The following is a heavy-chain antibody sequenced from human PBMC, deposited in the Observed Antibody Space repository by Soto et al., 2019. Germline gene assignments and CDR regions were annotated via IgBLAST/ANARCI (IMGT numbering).Heavy chain of an antibody. J-gene: IGHJ3*02. CDR2: IYSGGST. V-gene: IGHV3-66*01. CDR3: ASYCGGGGCYSYALDI. CDR1: GFTVSSNY. D-gene: IGHD2-15*01. Sequence: EVQLVESGGGLVQPGGSLRLSCAASGFTVSSNYMSWVRQAPGKGLEWVSVIYSGGSTYYADSVKGRFTISRDNPTTALYVQMYSLKAEDSAVHYCASYCGGGGCYSYALDIWGRVTIVIFAS.